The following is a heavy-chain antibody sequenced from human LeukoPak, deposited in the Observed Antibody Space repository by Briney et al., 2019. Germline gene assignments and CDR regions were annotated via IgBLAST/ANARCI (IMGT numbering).Heavy chain of an antibody. CDR1: GFTFSTSW. CDR2: IKQDGSDK. D-gene: IGHD3-16*01. J-gene: IGHJ4*02. Sequence: GGSLRLSCAASGFTFSTSWMSWVRQAPGRGLEWVANIKQDGSDKYYVDSVKGRFTISRDNAKNSLYLQMNYLRAEDTAVCYCARFRDDYVWGSYTPPKDFDYWGQGSLVTVSS. V-gene: IGHV3-7*01. CDR3: ARFRDDYVWGSYTPPKDFDY.